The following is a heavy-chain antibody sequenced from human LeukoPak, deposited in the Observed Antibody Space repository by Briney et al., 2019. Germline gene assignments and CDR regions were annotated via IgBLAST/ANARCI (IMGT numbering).Heavy chain of an antibody. J-gene: IGHJ5*02. CDR3: ARARRGYCSGGSCPNWFDP. D-gene: IGHD2-15*01. Sequence: GASVKVSCKASGYTFTSYAMHWVCQAPGQRLEWMGWINAGNGNTKYSQKFQGRVTITRDTSASTAYMELSSLRSEDTAVYYCARARRGYCSGGSCPNWFDPWGQGTLVTVSS. CDR2: INAGNGNT. V-gene: IGHV1-3*01. CDR1: GYTFTSYA.